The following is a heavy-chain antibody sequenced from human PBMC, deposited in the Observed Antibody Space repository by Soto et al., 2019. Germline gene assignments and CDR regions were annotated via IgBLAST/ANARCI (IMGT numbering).Heavy chain of an antibody. CDR3: ARDLANYYDSSGYRAPLY. CDR2: ISSSSSYI. CDR1: GFTFSSYS. D-gene: IGHD3-22*01. V-gene: IGHV3-21*01. Sequence: EVQLVESGGGLVKPGGSLRLSCAASGFTFSSYSMNWVRQAPGKGLEWVSSISSSSSYIYYADSVKGRFTISRDNAKNSLYLQMNSLRAEDTAVYYCARDLANYYDSSGYRAPLYWGQGTLVTVSS. J-gene: IGHJ4*02.